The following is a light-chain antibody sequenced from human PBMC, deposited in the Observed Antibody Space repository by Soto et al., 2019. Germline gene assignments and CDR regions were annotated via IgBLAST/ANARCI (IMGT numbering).Light chain of an antibody. CDR3: QQSYSSPQT. CDR2: AAS. J-gene: IGKJ1*01. CDR1: QSISTY. Sequence: DLQMTQSPSSLCASVGDRVTITCRASQSISTYLNWYQQKPGKAPKLLIYAASSLQSGVPSRFSGSGSGTDFILTISSLQPEDFATYYCQQSYSSPQTFGQGTKVDI. V-gene: IGKV1-39*01.